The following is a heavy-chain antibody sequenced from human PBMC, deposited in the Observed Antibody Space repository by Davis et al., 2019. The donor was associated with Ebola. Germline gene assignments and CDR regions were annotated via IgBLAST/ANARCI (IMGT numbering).Heavy chain of an antibody. V-gene: IGHV3-21*01. CDR2: ISSSSSYI. CDR1: GFTFSSYS. J-gene: IGHJ6*02. CDR3: AAVLRFLEWPKPNYYGMDV. Sequence: GESLKISCAASGFTFSSYSMNWVRQAPGKGLEWVSSISSSSSYIYYADSVKGRFTISRDNAKNSLYLQMNSLRAEDTAVYYCAAVLRFLEWPKPNYYGMDVWGQGTTVTVSS. D-gene: IGHD3-3*01.